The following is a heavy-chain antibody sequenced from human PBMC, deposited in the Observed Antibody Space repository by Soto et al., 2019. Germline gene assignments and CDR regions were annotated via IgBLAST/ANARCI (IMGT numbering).Heavy chain of an antibody. J-gene: IGHJ5*02. V-gene: IGHV1-3*01. D-gene: IGHD2-2*01. CDR1: GYTFTSYA. Sequence: QVQLVQSGAEVKKPGASVKVSCKASGYTFTSYAMHWVRQAPGQRLEWMGWINAGNGNTKYSQKFQGRVTITRDTSASTSYMELSSLRSEDTAVYYCARAVVVVPAAIGFFDPWGQGTLFTVSS. CDR3: ARAVVVVPAAIGFFDP. CDR2: INAGNGNT.